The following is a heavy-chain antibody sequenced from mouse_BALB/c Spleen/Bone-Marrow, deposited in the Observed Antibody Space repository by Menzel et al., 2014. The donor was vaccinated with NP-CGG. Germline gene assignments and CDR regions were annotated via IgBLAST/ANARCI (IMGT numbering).Heavy chain of an antibody. V-gene: IGHV14-3*02. J-gene: IGHJ4*01. CDR1: GFNIKDTY. CDR2: IDHAIGKA. Sequence: VQLQQSGAALVKPGASVNLSCTASGFNIKDTYMHWVKQRPEQGLEGIGWIDHAIGKAKYDPNFQDEATLKADSSSNTTSLQLTRLNSEYTDVYYRTSSEPLYAIHYWGQGTSVTVSS. CDR3: TSSEPLYAIHY.